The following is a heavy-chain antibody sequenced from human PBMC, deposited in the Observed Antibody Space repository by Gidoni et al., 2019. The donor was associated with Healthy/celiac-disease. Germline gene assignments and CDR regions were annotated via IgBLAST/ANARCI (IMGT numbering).Heavy chain of an antibody. D-gene: IGHD1-26*01. V-gene: IGHV3-30-3*01. CDR2: ISYDGSNT. J-gene: IGHJ3*02. CDR1: GFTFSSYA. CDR3: ASPGGPSWEPSPRDAFDI. Sequence: QVQLVESGGGVVQPGRSLRLSCAASGFTFSSYAMHWVRQAPGKGLEWVAVISYDGSNTYYADSVKGRFTISRDNSKNTLYLQMNSLRAEDTAVYYCASPGGPSWEPSPRDAFDIWGQGTMVTVSS.